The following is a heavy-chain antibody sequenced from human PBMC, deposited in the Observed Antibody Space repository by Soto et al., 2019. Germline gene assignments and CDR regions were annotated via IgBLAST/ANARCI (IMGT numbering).Heavy chain of an antibody. CDR2: IWYDGSNK. CDR3: ARDRSSSWYYYGMDV. Sequence: HPGGSLRLSCAASGFTFSSYGMHWVRQAPGKGLEWVAVIWYDGSNKYYADSVKGRFTISRDNSKNTLYLQMNSLRAEDTAVYYCARDRSSSWYYYGMDVWGQGTTVTVSS. D-gene: IGHD6-13*01. J-gene: IGHJ6*02. V-gene: IGHV3-33*01. CDR1: GFTFSSYG.